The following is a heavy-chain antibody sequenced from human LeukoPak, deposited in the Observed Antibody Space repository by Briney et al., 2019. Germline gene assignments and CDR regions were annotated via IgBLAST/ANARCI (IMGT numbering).Heavy chain of an antibody. CDR2: INSDGSGT. V-gene: IGHV3-74*01. J-gene: IGHJ4*02. CDR3: ARDVPVLRFLEWLSKEGIHEYYFDY. Sequence: AGGSLRLSCAASGFTFSTYWMHWVRLAPGEGMVWVSGINSDGSGTSYADSVKGRFTISRDNARNTLYLQMNSLRAEDTAVYYCARDVPVLRFLEWLSKEGIHEYYFDYWGQGTLVTVSS. D-gene: IGHD3-3*01. CDR1: GFTFSTYW.